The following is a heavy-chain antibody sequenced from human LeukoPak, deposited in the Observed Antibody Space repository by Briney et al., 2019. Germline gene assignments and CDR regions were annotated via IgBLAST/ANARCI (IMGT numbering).Heavy chain of an antibody. CDR3: ARSYFVSSGYQNWYFDL. J-gene: IGHJ2*01. Sequence: SETLSLTCTVSGGSISSYYWSWIRQPPGKGLEWIGSIYYSGSTYYNPSLKSRVTISVDTSKNQFSLKLSSVTAADTAVYYCARSYFVSSGYQNWYFDLWGRGTLVTVSS. V-gene: IGHV4-59*01. CDR1: GGSISSYY. D-gene: IGHD3-22*01. CDR2: IYYSGST.